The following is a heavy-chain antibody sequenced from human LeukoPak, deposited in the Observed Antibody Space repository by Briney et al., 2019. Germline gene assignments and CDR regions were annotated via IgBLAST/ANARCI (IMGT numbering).Heavy chain of an antibody. Sequence: SETLSLTCIVSGGXISSYYCSWIRQPPGKGLEWIGYIYHSGSTNYNPSLRSRVTISVDTSKNQFSLKLSSVTAADTAVYYCARSNIYSSNWKFDYWGQGTLVAVSS. D-gene: IGHD6-13*01. V-gene: IGHV4-4*09. CDR2: IYHSGST. CDR3: ARSNIYSSNWKFDY. CDR1: GGXISSYY. J-gene: IGHJ4*02.